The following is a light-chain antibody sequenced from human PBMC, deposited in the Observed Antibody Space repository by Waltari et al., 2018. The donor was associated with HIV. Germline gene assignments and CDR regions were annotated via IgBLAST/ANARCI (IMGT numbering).Light chain of an antibody. CDR3: QSYDSITWV. J-gene: IGLJ3*02. Sequence: NFMLTQPHSVSESPGKTVTISCTGTGGSIASTYVQWYQQRPGSAPTTVIYEHNQRPSGVPDRFSGSIDSSSNSASLTISGLKTEDEADYYCQSYDSITWVFGGGTKLTVL. V-gene: IGLV6-57*02. CDR1: GGSIASTY. CDR2: EHN.